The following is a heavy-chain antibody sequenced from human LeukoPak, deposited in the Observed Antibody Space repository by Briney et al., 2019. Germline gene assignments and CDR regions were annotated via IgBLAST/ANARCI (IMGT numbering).Heavy chain of an antibody. J-gene: IGHJ5*02. CDR2: IYYSGST. CDR1: GGSISSGGYY. CDR3: ARVGYDFWSGYRSNWFDP. D-gene: IGHD3-3*01. V-gene: IGHV4-31*03. Sequence: PSETLSLTCTVSGGSISSGGYYWSWIRQHPGTGLEWIGYIYYSGSTYYNPSLKSRVTISVDTSKNQFSLKLSSVTAADTAVYYCARVGYDFWSGYRSNWFDPWGQGTLVTVSS.